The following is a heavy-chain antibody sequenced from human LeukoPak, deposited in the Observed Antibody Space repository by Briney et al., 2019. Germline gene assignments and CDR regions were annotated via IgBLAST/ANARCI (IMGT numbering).Heavy chain of an antibody. D-gene: IGHD3-10*01. CDR1: GASISSNNYY. Sequence: SETLSLTCTVSGASISSNNYYWGWIRQPPGKGLEWIGNIYYSGSTYYNPSLKCRVTISVDTSKNQFSLKLSSVTAADTAVYYCARGSKPDYYGSGSFLDAFDIWGQGTMVTVSS. CDR3: ARGSKPDYYGSGSFLDAFDI. J-gene: IGHJ3*02. V-gene: IGHV4-39*07. CDR2: IYYSGST.